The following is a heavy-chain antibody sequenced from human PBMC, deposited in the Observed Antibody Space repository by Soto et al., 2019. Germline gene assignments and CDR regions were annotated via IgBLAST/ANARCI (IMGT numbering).Heavy chain of an antibody. CDR1: GGSINSPTYY. J-gene: IGHJ5*02. V-gene: IGHV4-39*02. CDR2: IFYNGRT. CDR3: ARGEVSADAESDWFAP. D-gene: IGHD3-10*01. Sequence: PSETLSLTCSVSGGSINSPTYYWGWVRRAPGGGPEWIGNIFYNGRTDYNPSLQSRVTISVDTSKNQFSLRLASVTATDTAIYYCARGEVSADAESDWFAPWGHGSRFPASP.